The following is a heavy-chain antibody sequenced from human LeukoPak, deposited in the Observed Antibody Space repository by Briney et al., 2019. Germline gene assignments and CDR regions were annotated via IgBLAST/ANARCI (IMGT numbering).Heavy chain of an antibody. V-gene: IGHV3-64*01. CDR2: ISSNGGST. CDR1: GFTFSSYA. J-gene: IGHJ4*02. CDR3: ARVVEYYFDY. D-gene: IGHD3-16*01. Sequence: GGSLRLSCAASGFTFSSYAMHWVRQAPGKGLEYVSAISSNGGSTYYANSVKGRFTISRDNSKNTLYLQMGSLRAEDMAVYYCARVVEYYFDYWGQGTLVTVSS.